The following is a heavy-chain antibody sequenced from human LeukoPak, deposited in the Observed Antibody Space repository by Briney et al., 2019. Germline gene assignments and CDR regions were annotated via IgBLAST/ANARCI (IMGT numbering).Heavy chain of an antibody. Sequence: PGGSLRLSSAASGFTFSNYWMSWVRQAPGKGLEWVANIKEDGSEKYYVDSVKGRFTISRDNAKNSLYLQMNSLRAEDTAVYYCARVLGYSPDGFDYWGQGTLVTVSS. J-gene: IGHJ4*02. CDR1: GFTFSNYW. D-gene: IGHD5-18*01. CDR2: IKEDGSEK. V-gene: IGHV3-7*01. CDR3: ARVLGYSPDGFDY.